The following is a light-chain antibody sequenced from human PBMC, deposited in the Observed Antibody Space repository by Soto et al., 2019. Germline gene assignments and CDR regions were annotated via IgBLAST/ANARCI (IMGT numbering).Light chain of an antibody. Sequence: QSVLTQPASVSGSPGQSIAISCTGTSSDVGAYNYVFWYQQHPGKAPKLMIYDVSNRPSGVSDRFSGSKSGNTASLTISGLQAEDEADYYSSSYTSESTYVLGPGTKLTVL. CDR2: DVS. J-gene: IGLJ1*01. V-gene: IGLV2-14*03. CDR1: SSDVGAYNY. CDR3: SSYTSESTYV.